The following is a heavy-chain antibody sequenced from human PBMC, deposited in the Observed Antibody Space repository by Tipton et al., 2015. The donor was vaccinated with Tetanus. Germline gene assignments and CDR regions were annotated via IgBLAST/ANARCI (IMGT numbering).Heavy chain of an antibody. CDR2: INQDGRQK. J-gene: IGHJ6*04. CDR3: ARALVTVPGEDV. V-gene: IGHV3-7*01. D-gene: IGHD2-2*01. CDR1: GFTFSEFW. Sequence: GSLRLSCAASGFTFSEFWMNWVRHAPGKGLEWVAKINQDGRQKVYVDSVKGRFTISRDNAKNLMYLQMRSLRGEDTAVYYCARALVTVPGEDVWGKGTTVTVSS.